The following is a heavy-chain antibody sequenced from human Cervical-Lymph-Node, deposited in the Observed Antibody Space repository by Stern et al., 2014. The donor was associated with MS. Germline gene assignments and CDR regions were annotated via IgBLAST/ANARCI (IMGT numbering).Heavy chain of an antibody. CDR1: AYDFTDYY. CDR2: ISPKTGAT. CDR3: ARGIIASGGKYYALDV. Sequence: VQLVESGPEVKKPGASLKVSCRASAYDFTDYYLHWVRQAPGQGLQWMGRISPKTGATKNAQKFHDRVARTRDTSISTAYMDLSSLISDDTAVYYCARGIIASGGKYYALDVWGQGPTVTVAS. J-gene: IGHJ6*02. D-gene: IGHD1-26*01. V-gene: IGHV1-2*06.